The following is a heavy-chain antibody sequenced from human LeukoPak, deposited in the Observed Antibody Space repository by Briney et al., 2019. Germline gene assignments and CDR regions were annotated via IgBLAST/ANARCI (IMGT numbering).Heavy chain of an antibody. J-gene: IGHJ4*02. Sequence: PGGSLRLSCAASGFTFSSYSMNWVRQAPGKGLAWVSSISSTTSYINYADSVRGRFTISRDNAKNSLYLQTNSLRAEDTAVYYCARSLTAAAGNLGYWGQGTLITVSS. CDR2: ISSTTSYI. CDR3: ARSLTAAAGNLGY. CDR1: GFTFSSYS. D-gene: IGHD6-13*01. V-gene: IGHV3-21*01.